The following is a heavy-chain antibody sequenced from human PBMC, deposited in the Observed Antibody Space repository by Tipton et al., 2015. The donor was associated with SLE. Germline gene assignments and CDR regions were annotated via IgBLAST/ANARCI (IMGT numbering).Heavy chain of an antibody. CDR1: EFTFSDYY. J-gene: IGHJ4*02. V-gene: IGHV3-66*04. CDR3: ARQDFWNDPFDY. Sequence: SLRLSCAASEFTFSDYYMSWVRQAPGKGLEWVSIIYRAGTTYYGDSAKGRFIISRDTSNDMVYLQMNSLRPDDTAVYYCARQDFWNDPFDYWGRGTLVTVSS. CDR2: IYRAGTT. D-gene: IGHD1-1*01.